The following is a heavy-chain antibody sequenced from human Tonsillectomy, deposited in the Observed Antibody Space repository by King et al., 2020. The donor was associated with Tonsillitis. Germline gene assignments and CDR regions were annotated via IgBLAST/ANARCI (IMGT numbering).Heavy chain of an antibody. Sequence: VQLVESGGRLVQPGGSLRLSCAASGFTFNNYAMNWVRQAPGKGLEWVSAISGSGEDTWYADCVKGRFAISRDNSKNTLYLQNNSLRADDTAVYYCAKVGNFVVVVRATDAFNMWGQGTMVTVSS. D-gene: IGHD2-15*01. CDR2: ISGSGEDT. V-gene: IGHV3-23*04. CDR1: GFTFNNYA. CDR3: AKVGNFVVVVRATDAFNM. J-gene: IGHJ3*02.